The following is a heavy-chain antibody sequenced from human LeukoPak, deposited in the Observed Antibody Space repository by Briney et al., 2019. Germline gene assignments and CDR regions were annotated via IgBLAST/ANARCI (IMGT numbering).Heavy chain of an antibody. Sequence: PSETLSLTCTVSGGSISSGDYYWSWIRQPPGKGLEWIGYIYYSGSTYYNPSLKSRVTISVDTSKNQFSLKLSSVTAADTAVYYCARYLPYCGGDCYVWGQGTLVTVSS. CDR3: ARYLPYCGGDCYV. CDR1: GGSISSGDYY. D-gene: IGHD2-21*01. J-gene: IGHJ4*02. CDR2: IYYSGST. V-gene: IGHV4-30-4*01.